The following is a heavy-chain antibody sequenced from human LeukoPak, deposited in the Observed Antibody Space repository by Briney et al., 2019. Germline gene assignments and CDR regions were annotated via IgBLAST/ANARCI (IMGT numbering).Heavy chain of an antibody. Sequence: GGSLRLSCAASGFTFSTYAMSWVRQAPGKGLEWVSGISDSGGSTYYADSVKGRFTISRDNSKNTLYLQMNSLRAEDTAVYYCAKDSICSGGSCPNWFDPWGQGTLVTVSS. V-gene: IGHV3-23*01. CDR3: AKDSICSGGSCPNWFDP. J-gene: IGHJ5*02. D-gene: IGHD2-15*01. CDR1: GFTFSTYA. CDR2: ISDSGGST.